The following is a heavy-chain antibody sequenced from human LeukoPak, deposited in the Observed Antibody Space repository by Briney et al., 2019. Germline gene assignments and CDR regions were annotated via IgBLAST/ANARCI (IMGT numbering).Heavy chain of an antibody. CDR1: GYSFTSYW. V-gene: IGHV5-51*01. D-gene: IGHD6-13*01. CDR2: IYPGDSDT. Sequence: GESLKSSCKGSGYSFTSYWIGWVRQMPGKGLEWMGIIYPGDSDTRYSPSFQGQVTISADKSISTAYLQWSSLKASDTAMYYCARGTLTAAAGTGHYFDYWGQGTLVTVSS. J-gene: IGHJ4*02. CDR3: ARGTLTAAAGTGHYFDY.